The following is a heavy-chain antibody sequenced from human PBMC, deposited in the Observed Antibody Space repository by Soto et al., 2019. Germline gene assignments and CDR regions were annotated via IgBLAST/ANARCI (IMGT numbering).Heavy chain of an antibody. J-gene: IGHJ4*02. CDR1: GGSFSGYY. V-gene: IGHV4-34*01. D-gene: IGHD6-13*01. CDR2: INHSGST. Sequence: SETLSLTCAVYGGSFSGYYWSWIRQPPGKGLEWIGEINHSGSTNYNPSLKSRVTISVDTSKNQFSLKLSSVTAADTAVYYCARAGAAAGQIRYDYWGQGTLVTVSS. CDR3: ARAGAAAGQIRYDY.